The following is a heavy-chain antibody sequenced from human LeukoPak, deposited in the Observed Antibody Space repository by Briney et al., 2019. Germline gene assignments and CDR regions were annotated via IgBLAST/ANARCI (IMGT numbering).Heavy chain of an antibody. CDR2: ISSSSRYV. CDR3: AKDRGTLMVVRTFAS. CDR1: GFTFSSYT. D-gene: IGHD3-22*01. V-gene: IGHV3-21*04. J-gene: IGHJ4*02. Sequence: PGGSLRLSCAASGFTFSSYTMNWVRQAPGKGLEWVSSISSSSRYVYYADSVKGRFTISRDNSKNTLYLQTKSLRAEDTAVYYCAKDRGTLMVVRTFASWGQGTLVTVSS.